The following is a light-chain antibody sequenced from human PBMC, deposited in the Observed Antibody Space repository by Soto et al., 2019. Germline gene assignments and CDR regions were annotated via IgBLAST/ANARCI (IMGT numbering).Light chain of an antibody. CDR3: CSFASSSTYV. Sequence: QSVLTQPPSASGSPGQSVTISCTGTSSDVGLYDYVSWYQQHPGKVPKLLIYEVTQRPSGVPDRFSGSKSGNTASLTVSGLQAEDEADYYCCSFASSSTYVFGTGTKVTVL. V-gene: IGLV2-8*01. CDR2: EVT. J-gene: IGLJ1*01. CDR1: SSDVGLYDY.